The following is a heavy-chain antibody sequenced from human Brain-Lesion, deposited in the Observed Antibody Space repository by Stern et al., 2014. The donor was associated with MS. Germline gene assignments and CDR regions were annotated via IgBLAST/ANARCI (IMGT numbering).Heavy chain of an antibody. CDR2: IYYSGNT. Sequence: VQLLQSGPGLVKPSETLSLTCTVAGGSVSSTSYAWAWIRQPPGKGLEWIGTIYYSGNTYYSPSLKSRLTISLDTSQHQFHLQLRCVTAADTAVYYCAGEEDIRYCSGGSCTGNWFDPWGQGTLVTVSS. V-gene: IGHV4-39*01. J-gene: IGHJ5*02. CDR1: GGSVSSTSYA. D-gene: IGHD2-15*01. CDR3: AGEEDIRYCSGGSCTGNWFDP.